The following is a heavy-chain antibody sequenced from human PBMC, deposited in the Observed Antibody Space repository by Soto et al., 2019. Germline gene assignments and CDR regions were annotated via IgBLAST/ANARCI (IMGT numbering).Heavy chain of an antibody. CDR3: ARDLSWGSNWYYYMDV. D-gene: IGHD7-27*01. J-gene: IGHJ6*03. CDR2: ISSSSSVI. V-gene: IGHV3-48*01. Sequence: EVQLVESGGGLVQPGGSRRLSCATSGFILSDCAMTGVRQAPGKGLEWVSYISSSSSVIDYADSVKGRFTVSRDNARNSLYLQMNSLRAEDTAVYYCARDLSWGSNWYYYMDVWGKGTTVTVSS. CDR1: GFILSDCA.